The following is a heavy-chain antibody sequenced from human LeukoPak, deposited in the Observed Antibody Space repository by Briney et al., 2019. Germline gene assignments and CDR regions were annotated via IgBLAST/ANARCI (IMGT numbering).Heavy chain of an antibody. Sequence: GGSLRLSCAASGFTFSSYAMSWVRQAPGKGLEWVSAISGSGGSTYYADSVKGRFTISRDNSKNTLYLQMNSLRAEDTAVYYCAKGPYCYDSSGYYPRWGQGTLVTVSS. D-gene: IGHD3-22*01. J-gene: IGHJ4*02. CDR1: GFTFSSYA. V-gene: IGHV3-23*01. CDR3: AKGPYCYDSSGYYPR. CDR2: ISGSGGST.